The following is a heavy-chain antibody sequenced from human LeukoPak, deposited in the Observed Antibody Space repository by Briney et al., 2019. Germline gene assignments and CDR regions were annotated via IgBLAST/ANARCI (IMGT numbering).Heavy chain of an antibody. CDR3: ARPLGYCSDSRCPQSWFDP. CDR2: INHSGRT. J-gene: IGHJ5*02. V-gene: IGHV4-34*01. Sequence: SETLSLTCAVSGGSFSGYYWTWIRQPPGKGLEWIGEINHSGRTNYNPSLKSRVTISVDTSKNQFSLKLSSVTAADTAVYYCARPLGYCSDSRCPQSWFDPWGQGTLVTVSS. CDR1: GGSFSGYY. D-gene: IGHD2-15*01.